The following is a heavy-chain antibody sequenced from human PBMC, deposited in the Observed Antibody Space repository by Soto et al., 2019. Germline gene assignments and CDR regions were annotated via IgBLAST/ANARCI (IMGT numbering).Heavy chain of an antibody. CDR1: GFTFSNYA. CDR2: TRSNGEYT. CDR3: AKESMSVAVSASRVYGMDV. Sequence: PGGSLRLSCAGSGFTFSNYAMTWVRPAPGKGLEWVSTTRSNGEYTYYADSVKGRFTVSRDNSQNALFLEVSSLRAEDTAVYYCAKESMSVAVSASRVYGMDVWGQGTTVTVSS. D-gene: IGHD6-6*01. J-gene: IGHJ6*02. V-gene: IGHV3-23*01.